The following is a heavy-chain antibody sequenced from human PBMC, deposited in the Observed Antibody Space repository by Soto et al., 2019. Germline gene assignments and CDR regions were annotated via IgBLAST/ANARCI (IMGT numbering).Heavy chain of an antibody. CDR3: ARRLITGTTAGYYYGMDV. CDR2: GGT. V-gene: IGHV1-2*02. Sequence: GGTNYAQKFQGRVTMTRDTSISTAYMELSRLRSDDTAVYYCARRLITGTTAGYYYGMDVWGQGTTVTVSS. J-gene: IGHJ6*02. D-gene: IGHD1-7*01.